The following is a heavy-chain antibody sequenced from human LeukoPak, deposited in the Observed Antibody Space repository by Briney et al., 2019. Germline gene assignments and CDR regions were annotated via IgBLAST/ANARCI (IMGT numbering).Heavy chain of an antibody. J-gene: IGHJ4*02. CDR1: GITLSNAW. CDR3: ARVQRSIAAAGMDY. D-gene: IGHD6-13*01. CDR2: IKSNTDGGTI. Sequence: GGSLRLSCAASGITLSNAWMNWMRQAPGKGLEWVGLIKSNTDGGTIDYAAPVKGRFTISRDNAKNSLYLQMNSLRAEDTAVYYCARVQRSIAAAGMDYWGQGTLVTVSS. V-gene: IGHV3-15*05.